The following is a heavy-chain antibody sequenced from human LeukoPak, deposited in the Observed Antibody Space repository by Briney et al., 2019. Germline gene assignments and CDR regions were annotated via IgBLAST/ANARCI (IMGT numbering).Heavy chain of an antibody. CDR1: GVSISSYY. CDR3: AMTFYGDGDY. J-gene: IGHJ4*02. CDR2: IYYSRSP. D-gene: IGHD4-17*01. V-gene: IGHV4-59*08. Sequence: SETLSLTCTVSGVSISSYYWSWIRQSPGKGLEWIGHIYYSRSPNYNPSLKSRVTISVDTSKNQFSLKLSSVTAADTAVYYFAMTFYGDGDYWGQGTLVTASS.